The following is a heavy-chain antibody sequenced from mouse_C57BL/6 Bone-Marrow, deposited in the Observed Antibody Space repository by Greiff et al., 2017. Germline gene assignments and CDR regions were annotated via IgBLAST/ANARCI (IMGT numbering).Heavy chain of an antibody. J-gene: IGHJ2*01. CDR3: ARKLRHYFDY. D-gene: IGHD3-2*02. CDR2: IDPEDGET. Sequence: EVQLQQSGAELVKPGASVKLSCTASGFNIKDYYMHWVKQRTEQGLEWIGRIDPEDGETKYAPKFPGKATITADTSSNTAYLQLSSLTSEDTAVYYCARKLRHYFDYWGKGTTLTVSS. V-gene: IGHV14-2*01. CDR1: GFNIKDYY.